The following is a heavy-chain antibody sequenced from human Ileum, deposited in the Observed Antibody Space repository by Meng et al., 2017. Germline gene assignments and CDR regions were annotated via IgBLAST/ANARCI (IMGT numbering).Heavy chain of an antibody. J-gene: IGHJ4*02. CDR3: ARGILVAGKFDK. V-gene: IGHV3-11*01. CDR2: ISSSSGTI. CDR1: GFAFTDYY. D-gene: IGHD6-19*01. Sequence: QVQLVESGGGWVKPGGSLRLSCAASGFAFTDYYMSWIRQAPGKGLEWVSYISSSSGTIYYADSVKGRFTISRDNAKNSLYLQMNSLRAEDTAMYYCARGILVAGKFDKWGQGTLVTVSS.